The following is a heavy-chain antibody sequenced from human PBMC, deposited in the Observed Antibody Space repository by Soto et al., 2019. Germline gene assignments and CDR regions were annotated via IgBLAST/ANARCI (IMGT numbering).Heavy chain of an antibody. Sequence: VGSLRLSCAASGFTFNAYALTWVRQPPGKGLEWVSVIRGSGTTTHYADSVKGRFTISRDNSKNMLYLQMNSLRVEDTAVYYCAKDRRWELIGSYFDSWGQGTLVTVSS. CDR2: IRGSGTTT. D-gene: IGHD1-26*01. CDR1: GFTFNAYA. J-gene: IGHJ4*02. V-gene: IGHV3-23*01. CDR3: AKDRRWELIGSYFDS.